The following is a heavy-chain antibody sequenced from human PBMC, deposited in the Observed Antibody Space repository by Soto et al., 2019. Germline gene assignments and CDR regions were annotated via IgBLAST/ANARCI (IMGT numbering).Heavy chain of an antibody. J-gene: IGHJ4*02. CDR1: GGSISSYY. D-gene: IGHD6-19*01. V-gene: IGHV4-59*01. Sequence: PSETLCLPCTVSGGSISSYYWTWIRQPPGRGLEWFGCIYYSGRTNYNPSLKSRVTISVDTSKNQFSLKLSSVTSPYTAVYCCASPLPTYTVGGFAYWGQGTLVTVSS. CDR2: IYYSGRT. CDR3: ASPLPTYTVGGFAY.